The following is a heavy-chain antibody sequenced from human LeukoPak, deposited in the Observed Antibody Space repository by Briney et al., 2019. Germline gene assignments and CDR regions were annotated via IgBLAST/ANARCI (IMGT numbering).Heavy chain of an antibody. D-gene: IGHD6-13*01. V-gene: IGHV3-30*18. Sequence: GGSLRLSCAASGFTFSSYGMHWVRQAPGKGLEWVAVISYDGSNKYYADSVKGRFTISRDNSKNTLYLQMNSLRAEDTAVYYCAKEAREAAGVEQQLLFGYDYWGQGTLVTVSS. CDR3: AKEAREAAGVEQQLLFGYDY. J-gene: IGHJ4*02. CDR2: ISYDGSNK. CDR1: GFTFSSYG.